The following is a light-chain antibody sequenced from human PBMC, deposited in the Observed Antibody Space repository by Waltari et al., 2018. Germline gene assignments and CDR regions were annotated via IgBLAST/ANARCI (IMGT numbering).Light chain of an antibody. CDR1: QTLLYTPNNMKY. CDR3: QQYHGTPRT. V-gene: IGKV4-1*01. J-gene: IGKJ1*01. Sequence: IVMPQSQDSLAVSLGERATLNRKSTQTLLYTPNNMKYLACYQQRPGQSPNVRIYWTSTRKSGVRDLFSGSGSGTNVTVTISRLQPEDVAVYYCQQYHGTPRTFGQGTKVEIK. CDR2: WTS.